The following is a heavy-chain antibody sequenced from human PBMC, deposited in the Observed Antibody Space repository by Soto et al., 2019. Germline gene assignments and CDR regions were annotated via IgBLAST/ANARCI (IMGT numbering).Heavy chain of an antibody. J-gene: IGHJ3*02. CDR1: GFTFSSYS. D-gene: IGHD3-10*01. Sequence: GGSLRLSCAASGFTFSSYSMNWVRQAPGKGLEWVSYISSSSSTIYYADSVKGRFTISRDNAKNSLYLQMNSLRAEDTAVYYCARDPLLWFGELYPLDAFDIWGQGTMVTVSS. CDR3: ARDPLLWFGELYPLDAFDI. V-gene: IGHV3-48*01. CDR2: ISSSSSTI.